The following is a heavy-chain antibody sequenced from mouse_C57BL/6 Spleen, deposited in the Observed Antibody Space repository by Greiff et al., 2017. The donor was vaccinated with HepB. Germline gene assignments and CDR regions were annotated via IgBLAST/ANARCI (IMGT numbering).Heavy chain of an antibody. J-gene: IGHJ1*03. V-gene: IGHV1-55*01. CDR1: GYTFTSYW. CDR3: ARSRAMGWSGYFDV. D-gene: IGHD1-1*02. Sequence: VQLQQPGAELVKPGASVKMSCKASGYTFTSYWITWVKQRPGQGLEWIGDISPGSGSTNYNEKFKSKATLTVDTSSSTAYMQLSSLTSEDSAVYYCARSRAMGWSGYFDVWGTGTTVTVSS. CDR2: ISPGSGST.